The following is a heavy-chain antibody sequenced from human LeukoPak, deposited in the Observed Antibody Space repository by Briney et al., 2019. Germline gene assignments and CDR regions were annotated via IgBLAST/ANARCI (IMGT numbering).Heavy chain of an antibody. J-gene: IGHJ5*02. CDR2: IYYSGST. CDR3: ARHSSGRSYNWFDP. Sequence: QSSETLSLTCTVSGGSISSYYWSWIRQPPGKGLEWIGYIYYSGSTNYNPSLKSRVTISVDTSKNQFSLKLSSVTAADTAVYYCARHSSGRSYNWFDPWGQGTLVTVSS. CDR1: GGSISSYY. V-gene: IGHV4-59*08. D-gene: IGHD6-19*01.